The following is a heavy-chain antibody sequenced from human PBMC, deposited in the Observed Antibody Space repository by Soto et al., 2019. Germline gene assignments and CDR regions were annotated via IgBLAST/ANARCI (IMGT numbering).Heavy chain of an antibody. CDR1: GESICRWY. V-gene: IGHV4-59*08. Sequence: PSEMRSVNXRVSGESICRWYRNWIRQPPGKGLEWIGYIYYSGSTNYNPSLKSRVTISVDTSKNLFSLKLSSVTAADTAVYYCARGSTGYSSSWYRYWGQGTLVTVSS. J-gene: IGHJ4*02. CDR2: IYYSGST. CDR3: ARGSTGYSSSWYRY. D-gene: IGHD6-13*01.